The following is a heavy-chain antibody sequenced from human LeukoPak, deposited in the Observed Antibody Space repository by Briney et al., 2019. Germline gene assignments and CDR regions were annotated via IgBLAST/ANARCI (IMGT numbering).Heavy chain of an antibody. V-gene: IGHV5-51*01. J-gene: IGHJ4*02. CDR1: GYSFTSYW. CDR2: IYPGDSDT. CDR3: ARPRGTYSSGWYFDY. D-gene: IGHD6-19*01. Sequence: GESLKVSXKGSGYSFTSYWIGWVRQMPGKGLEWMGIIYPGDSDTIYSPSFQGQVTISADKSISTAYLQWSSLKASDTAMYYCARPRGTYSSGWYFDYWGQGTLVTVSS.